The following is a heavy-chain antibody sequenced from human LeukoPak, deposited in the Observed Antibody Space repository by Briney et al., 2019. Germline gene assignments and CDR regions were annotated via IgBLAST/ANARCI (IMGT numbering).Heavy chain of an antibody. V-gene: IGHV3-74*01. Sequence: PGGSLRLSCAASGFTFSSHWMHWVRQAPGKGLVWVSRINTDGSSTSYADSVKGRFTISRDNSKNTLYLQMNSLRAEDTAVYYCAKDRSWHSSSSGALDYWGQGTLVTVSS. CDR3: AKDRSWHSSSSGALDY. CDR2: INTDGSST. D-gene: IGHD6-6*01. CDR1: GFTFSSHW. J-gene: IGHJ4*02.